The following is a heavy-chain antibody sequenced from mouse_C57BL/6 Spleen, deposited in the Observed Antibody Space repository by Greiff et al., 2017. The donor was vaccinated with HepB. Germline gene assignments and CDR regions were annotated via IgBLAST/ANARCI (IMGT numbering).Heavy chain of an antibody. CDR2: INPNNGGT. V-gene: IGHV1-26*01. J-gene: IGHJ2*01. Sequence: VQLQQSGPELVKPGASVKISCKASGYTFTDYYMNWVKQSHGKSLEWIGDINPNNGGTSYNQKFKGKATLTVDKSSSTAYMELRGLTSEDSAVYYCASYYGSSYGYFDYWGQGTTLTVSS. CDR3: ASYYGSSYGYFDY. D-gene: IGHD1-1*01. CDR1: GYTFTDYY.